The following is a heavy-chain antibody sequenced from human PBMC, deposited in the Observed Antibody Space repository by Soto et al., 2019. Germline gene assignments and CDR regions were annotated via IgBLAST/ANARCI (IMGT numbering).Heavy chain of an antibody. CDR2: INHSGST. J-gene: IGHJ2*01. V-gene: IGHV4-34*01. Sequence: QVQLQQWGAGLLKPSETLSLTCAVYGGSFSGFYWSWIRQPPGKGLEWIGEINHSGSTNYNPSLKSRVPISADPSKNQFSLQLSSVTAADTAVYYCVSKLGSCTGGSCNWYFDLWGRGTLVTVSS. CDR1: GGSFSGFY. CDR3: VSKLGSCTGGSCNWYFDL. D-gene: IGHD2-15*01.